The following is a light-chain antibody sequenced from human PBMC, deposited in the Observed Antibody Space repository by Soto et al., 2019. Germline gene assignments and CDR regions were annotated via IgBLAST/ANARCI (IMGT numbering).Light chain of an antibody. CDR2: EVV. V-gene: IGLV2-8*01. CDR3: KSYEGSNTYV. CDR1: KNDIGVYDF. Sequence: QSVLTQPPSASGSPGQSVTISCTGTKNDIGVYDFVSWYQHHPGKAPRLIIYEVVQRPSGVPDRFSGSKSGNTATLTVSGLQDAEEADSFRKSYEGSNTYVFGSGTKVTV. J-gene: IGLJ1*01.